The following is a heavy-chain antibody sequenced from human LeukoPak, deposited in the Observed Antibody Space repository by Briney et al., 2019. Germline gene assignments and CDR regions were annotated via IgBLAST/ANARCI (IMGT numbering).Heavy chain of an antibody. V-gene: IGHV1-69*05. CDR1: GGTFSSYS. CDR2: IMPLFNTA. Sequence: SVKVSCKASGGTFSSYSITWVRQAPGQGLEWMGGIMPLFNTANYAQQFQGRVTITTDESTSTAYMELSSLRFEDTAMYYCARVDRYHCSLDVWGKGTTVTVSS. J-gene: IGHJ6*03. CDR3: ARVDRYHCSLDV.